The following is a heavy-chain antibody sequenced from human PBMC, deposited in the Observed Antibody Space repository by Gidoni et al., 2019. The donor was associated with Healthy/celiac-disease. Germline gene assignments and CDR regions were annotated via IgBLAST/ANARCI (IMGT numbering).Heavy chain of an antibody. V-gene: IGHV3-7*03. CDR3: ARSLYSTVVTVFDY. D-gene: IGHD4-17*01. J-gene: IGHJ4*01. Sequence: EVQLVESGGGLVQPGGSLRLSCAASGFTFSSYWMSWVRQTPGKGVEWVANIKQDGSEKFYVDSVKGRFTISRDNAKNSLYLQMNSLRAEDTAVYYCARSLYSTVVTVFDYWGHGTLVTVSS. CDR2: IKQDGSEK. CDR1: GFTFSSYW.